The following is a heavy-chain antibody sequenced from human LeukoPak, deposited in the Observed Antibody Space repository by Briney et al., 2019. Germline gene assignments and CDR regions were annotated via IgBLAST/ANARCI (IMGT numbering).Heavy chain of an antibody. CDR2: ISSSGSNI. Sequence: GGSLRLSCAASGFTFSTYTMNWVRQAPGKGLEWVSYISSSGSNIYYADSVKGRFTISRDNAKNSLYMQMNILRAEDTAVYYCARVQREVRGVVTFNWFHLWGQGTLVTLSS. CDR1: GFTFSTYT. V-gene: IGHV3-48*04. CDR3: ARVQREVRGVVTFNWFHL. D-gene: IGHD3-10*01. J-gene: IGHJ5*02.